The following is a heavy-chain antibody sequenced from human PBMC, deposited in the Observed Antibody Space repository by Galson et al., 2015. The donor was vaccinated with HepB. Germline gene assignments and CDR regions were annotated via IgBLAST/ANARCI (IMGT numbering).Heavy chain of an antibody. D-gene: IGHD5-18*01. V-gene: IGHV1-8*01. J-gene: IGHJ6*03. CDR1: GYTFTSYD. Sequence: SVKVSCKASGYTFTSYDINWVRQATGQGLEWMGWMNPNSGNTGYAQKFQGRVTMTRNTSISTAYMELSSLRSEDTAVYYCARGWIEDTAMVTFDYYYYYMDVWGKGTTVTVSS. CDR2: MNPNSGNT. CDR3: ARGWIEDTAMVTFDYYYYYMDV.